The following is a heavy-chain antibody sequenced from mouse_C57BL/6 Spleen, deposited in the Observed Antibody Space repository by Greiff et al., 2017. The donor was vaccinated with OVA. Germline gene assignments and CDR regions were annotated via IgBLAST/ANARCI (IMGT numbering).Heavy chain of an antibody. V-gene: IGHV5-15*01. Sequence: EVQGVESGGGLVQPGGSLKLSCAASGFTFSDYGMAWVRQAPRKGPEWVAFISNLAYSIYYADTVTGRFTISRENAKNTLYLEMSSLRSEDTAMYYCARHGSYYEGFAYWGQGTLVTVSA. CDR3: ARHGSYYEGFAY. CDR1: GFTFSDYG. D-gene: IGHD2-12*01. J-gene: IGHJ3*01. CDR2: ISNLAYSI.